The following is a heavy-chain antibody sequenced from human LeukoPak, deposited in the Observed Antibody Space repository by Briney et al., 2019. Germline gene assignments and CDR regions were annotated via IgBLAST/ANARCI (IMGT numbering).Heavy chain of an antibody. D-gene: IGHD1-26*01. Sequence: PSYTLSLTCTLSGGSISTYYWSWIRQPPWKGQEWIGYTYYSASTNYNPSLKSGVTMSVDPSKIRCSLKLTSVTAADTAVYYCARHGTSSYYYYAMDFWGQGTTVTVSS. J-gene: IGHJ6*02. CDR3: ARHGTSSYYYYAMDF. CDR2: TYYSAST. V-gene: IGHV4-59*08. CDR1: GGSISTYY.